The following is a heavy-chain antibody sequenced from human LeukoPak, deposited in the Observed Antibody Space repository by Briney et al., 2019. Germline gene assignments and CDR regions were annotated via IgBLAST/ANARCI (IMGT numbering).Heavy chain of an antibody. V-gene: IGHV3-23*01. Sequence: GGSLRLSCAASGFTFSSYVMSWVRQAPGKGLEWVSAISGSGGSTYYADSVKGRFTISRDNSKNTLYLQMNSLRAEDTAVYCCAKDPMPTTVTREPDYHYHLLFDYWGQGTLVTVSS. CDR1: GFTFSSYV. CDR2: ISGSGGST. CDR3: AKDPMPTTVTREPDYHYHLLFDY. J-gene: IGHJ4*02. D-gene: IGHD4-17*01.